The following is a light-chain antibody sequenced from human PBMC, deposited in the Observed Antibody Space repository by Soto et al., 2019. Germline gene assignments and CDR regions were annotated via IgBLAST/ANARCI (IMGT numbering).Light chain of an antibody. CDR3: SSYTTRSTLPRV. Sequence: QSVLTQPASVSGSPGQSITISCTGSSNDIGTYEYVSWHQHHPGRAPKLIIFGVNDRPSGISDRFSGSKSGNTDSLTIFGLQLEDEAVYYCSSYTTRSTLPRVFGAGTKVTVL. CDR1: SNDIGTYEY. V-gene: IGLV2-14*01. CDR2: GVN. J-gene: IGLJ1*01.